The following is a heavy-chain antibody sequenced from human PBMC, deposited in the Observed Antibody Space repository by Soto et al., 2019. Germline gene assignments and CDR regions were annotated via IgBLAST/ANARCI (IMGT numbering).Heavy chain of an antibody. CDR3: AKGRSYYYYYGVDV. J-gene: IGHJ6*02. Sequence: PGGSLRLSCAASGFTFNNYAMSWFRQAPGMGLEWVSSINTGGGTTYYTDSVKGRFTISRDNSKNTLYLQMSSLRAEDTAVYYCAKGRSYYYYYGVDVWGQGTTVTVSS. CDR2: INTGGGTT. V-gene: IGHV3-23*01. CDR1: GFTFNNYA.